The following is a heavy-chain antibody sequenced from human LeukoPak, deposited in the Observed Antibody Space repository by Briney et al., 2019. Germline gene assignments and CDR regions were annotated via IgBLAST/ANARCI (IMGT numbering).Heavy chain of an antibody. CDR2: ISSSGSTI. J-gene: IGHJ5*02. D-gene: IGHD3-10*01. V-gene: IGHV3-48*04. CDR3: AREWFGEAGYNWFDP. Sequence: GGSLRLSCAASGFTFSSYSMNWVRQAPGKGLEWVSYISSSGSTIYYADSVKGRFTISRDNAKNSLYLQMNSLRAEDTAVYYCAREWFGEAGYNWFDPWGQETLVTVSS. CDR1: GFTFSSYS.